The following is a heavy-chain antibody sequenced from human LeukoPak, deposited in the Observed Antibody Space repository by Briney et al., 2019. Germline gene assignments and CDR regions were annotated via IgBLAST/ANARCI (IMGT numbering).Heavy chain of an antibody. CDR2: ISGSGSRT. CDR1: GFTYSSYG. J-gene: IGHJ3*02. CDR3: AKGSREWELLDAFDI. D-gene: IGHD1-26*01. Sequence: GGSLRLSCAASGFTYSSYGMTWVRQAPGKGLEWVSGISGSGSRTDYADSVKGRFTISRDNAKNTLYLQMNSLRAEDMAAYYCAKGSREWELLDAFDIWGQGTMVTVSS. V-gene: IGHV3-23*01.